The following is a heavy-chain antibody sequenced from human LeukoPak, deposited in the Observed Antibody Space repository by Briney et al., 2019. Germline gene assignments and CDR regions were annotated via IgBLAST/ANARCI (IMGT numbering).Heavy chain of an antibody. CDR3: ARGVGLGYYYYYMDV. Sequence: SETLSLTCTVSGGSITSYYWSWIRQPPGKGLEWIGYIYYSGSTNYNPSLKSRVTISVDTSKNQFSLKLSSVTAADTAVYYCARGVGLGYYYYYMDVWGKGTTVTVSS. D-gene: IGHD3/OR15-3a*01. CDR2: IYYSGST. J-gene: IGHJ6*03. V-gene: IGHV4-59*01. CDR1: GGSITSYY.